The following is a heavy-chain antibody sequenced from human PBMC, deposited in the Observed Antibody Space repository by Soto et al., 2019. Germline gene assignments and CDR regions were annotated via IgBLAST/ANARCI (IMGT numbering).Heavy chain of an antibody. CDR2: TYYRSRCYN. CDR3: AGTSSLQWYYMDV. D-gene: IGHD1-7*01. J-gene: IGHJ6*03. V-gene: IGHV6-1*01. Sequence: SQTLSLTCVISGDSVSSNSAAWNWIRQSPSRGLEWLGRTYYRSRCYNDYAVSVRSRITVNADTSKNQFSLHLNSVTPEDTAVYSCAGTSSLQWYYMDVWDKGTTVTVSS. CDR1: GDSVSSNSAA.